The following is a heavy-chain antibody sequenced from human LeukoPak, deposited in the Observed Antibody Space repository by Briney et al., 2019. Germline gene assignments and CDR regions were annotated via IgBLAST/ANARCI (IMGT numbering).Heavy chain of an antibody. CDR2: INSDGSRT. CDR1: GLTLNGYW. V-gene: IGHV3-74*01. D-gene: IGHD7-27*01. CDR3: ARVGVSWGGFDI. Sequence: PGGSLRLSCAASGLTLNGYWMHWVRQAPGKGLVWVSRINSDGSRTDYADSVKGRFTISRDNAKNTVYLQMNSLRAEDTAVYYCARVGVSWGGFDIWGQGTVVTVSS. J-gene: IGHJ3*02.